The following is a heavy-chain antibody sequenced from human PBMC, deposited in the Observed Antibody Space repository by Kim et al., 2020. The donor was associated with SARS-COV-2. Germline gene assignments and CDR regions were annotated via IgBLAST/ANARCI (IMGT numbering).Heavy chain of an antibody. J-gene: IGHJ6*02. CDR2: IIPIFGTA. D-gene: IGHD3-9*01. CDR3: GGGPYDILTGYYYYYGMDV. Sequence: SVKVSCKASGGTFSSYAISWVRQAPGQGLEWMGGIIPIFGTANYAQKFQGRVTITADESTSTAYMELSSLRSEDTAVYYCGGGPYDILTGYYYYYGMDVWGQGTTVTVSS. CDR1: GGTFSSYA. V-gene: IGHV1-69*13.